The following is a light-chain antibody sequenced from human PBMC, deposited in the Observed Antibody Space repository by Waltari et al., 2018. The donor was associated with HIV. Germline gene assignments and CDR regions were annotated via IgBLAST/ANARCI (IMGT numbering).Light chain of an antibody. J-gene: IGLJ3*02. Sequence: QSVLTQPPSASGAPGQRVTMSCPGSSSTIGGTYVYCSQHLPGSPPKLLISRNNNRPSGVPDRFSGSKSGTSASLAISGLRSEDEADYYCAAWDDSLSGVLFGGGTKLTVL. V-gene: IGLV1-47*01. CDR1: SSTIGGTY. CDR3: AAWDDSLSGVL. CDR2: RNN.